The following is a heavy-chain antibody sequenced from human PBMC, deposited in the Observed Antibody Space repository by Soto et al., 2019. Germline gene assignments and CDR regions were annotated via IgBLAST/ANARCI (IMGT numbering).Heavy chain of an antibody. CDR3: GRDGVIGAAVRAWAPPENKYCSRHEMYL. D-gene: IGHD6-13*01. Sequence: QVQLVQSGAEVKKPGASVKVSCKASGYTFTSYAMHWVRQAPGQRLEWMGWINAGNGNTKYSQKFQGRITITKDTSRSTAHRERSSRRAEDTAVCYCGRDGVIGAAVRAWAPPENKYCSRHEMYLWGKGTTVTGPS. CDR1: GYTFTSYA. V-gene: IGHV1-3*01. CDR2: INAGNGNT. J-gene: IGHJ6*01.